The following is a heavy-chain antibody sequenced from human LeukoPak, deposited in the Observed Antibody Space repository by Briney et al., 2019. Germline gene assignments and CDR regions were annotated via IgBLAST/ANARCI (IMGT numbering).Heavy chain of an antibody. V-gene: IGHV3-21*01. CDR3: VGFGVVIPNWFDP. Sequence: GGSLRLSCAASGFTVSINYMSWVRQAPGKGLEWVSSISSSSSYIYYADSVKGRFTISRDNAKNSLYLQMNSLRAEDTAVYYCVGFGVVIPNWFDPWGQGTLVTVSS. CDR2: ISSSSSYI. CDR1: GFTVSINY. D-gene: IGHD3-3*01. J-gene: IGHJ5*02.